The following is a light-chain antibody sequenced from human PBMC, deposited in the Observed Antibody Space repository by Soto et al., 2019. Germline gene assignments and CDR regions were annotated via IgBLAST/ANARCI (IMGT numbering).Light chain of an antibody. V-gene: IGKV3-11*02. J-gene: IGKJ5*01. CDR1: QSVSSY. Sequence: EIFLTQSPATLSLSPGEKTTGCCRPSQSVSSYLAWYQQKPGQAPRLLIYDASNRATGIPARFSGSGSGRDFTLTISSLEPEDFAVYYCQQRSNWPRITFGQGTRLEIK. CDR3: QQRSNWPRIT. CDR2: DAS.